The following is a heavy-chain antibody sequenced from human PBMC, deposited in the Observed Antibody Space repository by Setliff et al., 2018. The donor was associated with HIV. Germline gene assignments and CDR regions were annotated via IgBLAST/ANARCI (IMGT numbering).Heavy chain of an antibody. D-gene: IGHD3-10*01. CDR2: INPNIGAT. J-gene: IGHJ6*03. Sequence: ASVKVSCKASGYTFSGYYMHWVRQAPGQGLEWMGRINPNIGATNYAQKFQGRVTMTRDTSINTAYMELSSLRSDDTAVYYCARDRMVRGESGLDDYYYYMDVWGKGTTVTVSS. CDR1: GYTFSGYY. V-gene: IGHV1-2*06. CDR3: ARDRMVRGESGLDDYYYYMDV.